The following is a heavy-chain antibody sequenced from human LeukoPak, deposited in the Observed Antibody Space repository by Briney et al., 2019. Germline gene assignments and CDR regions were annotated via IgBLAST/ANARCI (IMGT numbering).Heavy chain of an antibody. Sequence: ASVKVSCKASGYTFTSYGISWVRQAPGQRLEWMGWISAYNGNTNYAQKLQGRVTMTTYTSTSTAYMELRSLRSDDTAVYYCARDAAVAGTLDYWGQGTLVTVSS. V-gene: IGHV1-18*01. CDR2: ISAYNGNT. CDR3: ARDAAVAGTLDY. J-gene: IGHJ4*02. CDR1: GYTFTSYG. D-gene: IGHD6-13*01.